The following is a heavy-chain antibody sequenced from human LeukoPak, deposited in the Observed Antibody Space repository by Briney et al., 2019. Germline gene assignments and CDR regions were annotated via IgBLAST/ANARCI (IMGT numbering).Heavy chain of an antibody. Sequence: GGSLRLSCAASAFTFSDYSMNWVRQAPGKGLEWVSYIWGRGSTIYYADSVKGRFTISRDNAKKSMYLQMNSLRAEDTGVYYCARDRIKSGSYYFDYWGQGTLVTVSS. CDR2: IWGRGSTI. V-gene: IGHV3-48*01. CDR3: ARDRIKSGSYYFDY. J-gene: IGHJ4*02. CDR1: AFTFSDYS. D-gene: IGHD1-26*01.